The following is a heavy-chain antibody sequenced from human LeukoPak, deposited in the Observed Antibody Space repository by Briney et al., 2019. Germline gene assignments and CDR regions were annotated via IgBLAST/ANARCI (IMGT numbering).Heavy chain of an antibody. CDR3: ARVKAVRFRGTLRGTHSDY. Sequence: SETLSLTCAVSGGSISSYHWSWVRQPPGKGLEWIGYIYHSAGTNYNPSLKSRVTISVDTSRNQFSLRVSSVTAADTAVYYCARVKAVRFRGTLRGTHSDYWGQGTLVTVSS. V-gene: IGHV4-59*01. CDR2: IYHSAGT. CDR1: GGSISSYH. D-gene: IGHD3-10*01. J-gene: IGHJ4*02.